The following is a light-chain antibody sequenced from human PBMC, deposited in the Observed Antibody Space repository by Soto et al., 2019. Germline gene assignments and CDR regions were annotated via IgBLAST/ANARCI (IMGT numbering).Light chain of an antibody. CDR2: DVS. J-gene: IGLJ1*01. V-gene: IGLV2-11*01. CDR1: SSDVGDYKY. Sequence: QSALTQPRSVSGSPGQSVTISCTGTSSDVGDYKYVSWYRQHPGKAPKLIIYDVSERPSGVPDRFSGSKPGNTASLTISGLQAEDEADYYCCSYAGSYSYVFGTGTKVTVL. CDR3: CSYAGSYSYV.